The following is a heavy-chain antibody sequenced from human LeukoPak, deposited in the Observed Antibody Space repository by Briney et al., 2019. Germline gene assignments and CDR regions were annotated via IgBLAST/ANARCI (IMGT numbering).Heavy chain of an antibody. CDR1: GFTFSTYG. V-gene: IGHV3-30*03. J-gene: IGHJ6*03. CDR3: ASTNDYGDLINMDV. Sequence: GGSLRLSCEASGFTFSTYGMHWVRQAPGKGLEWVAIISFDENNKYYADSVKGRFTISRDNSKNTLYLQMNSLRLEDTAVYYCASTNDYGDLINMDVWGKGTTVTISS. CDR2: ISFDENNK. D-gene: IGHD4-17*01.